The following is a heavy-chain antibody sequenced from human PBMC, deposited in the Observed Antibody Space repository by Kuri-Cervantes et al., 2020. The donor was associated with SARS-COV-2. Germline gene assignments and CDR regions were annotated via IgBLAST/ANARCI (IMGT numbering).Heavy chain of an antibody. Sequence: ASVQVSCKTAGYTFTDYYIHWVRRDPGQGLQGMGWTNPDIGVTNGAQTFEGRATLTRDKSINTVYLEMARMRPDDTAAYYCALTHPSTTGGWSGPQPLNYWGQGTLVTVSS. CDR2: TNPDIGVT. CDR1: GYTFTDYY. J-gene: IGHJ4*02. V-gene: IGHV1-2*02. D-gene: IGHD6-19*01. CDR3: ALTHPSTTGGWSGPQPLNY.